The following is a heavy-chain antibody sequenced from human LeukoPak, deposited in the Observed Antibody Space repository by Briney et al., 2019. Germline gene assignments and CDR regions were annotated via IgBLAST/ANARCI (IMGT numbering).Heavy chain of an antibody. J-gene: IGHJ4*02. CDR2: IRYDGSNK. V-gene: IGHV3-30*02. Sequence: GGSLRLSCAASGFTFSSYGMHWVRQAPGKALEWVAFIRYDGSNKYYADSVKGRFTISRDNSKNTLYLQMNSLRAEDTAVYYCAKGYDFWSGYYCDYWGQGTLVTVSS. CDR3: AKGYDFWSGYYCDY. D-gene: IGHD3-3*01. CDR1: GFTFSSYG.